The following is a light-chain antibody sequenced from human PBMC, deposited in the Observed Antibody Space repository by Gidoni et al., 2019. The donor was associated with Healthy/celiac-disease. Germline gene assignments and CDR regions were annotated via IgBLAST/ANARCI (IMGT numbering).Light chain of an antibody. V-gene: IGLV1-44*01. Sequence: QSVLTQPPSRSGTPGQGGTIPCSGSSSNTGSNTVTWYQQLLGTAPKLLIYSNNQRPSGVPDRFSGSKSGTSASLAISGLQSEDEADYYCAAWDDSLNAFYVFGTGTKVTVL. CDR2: SNN. CDR1: SSNTGSNT. CDR3: AAWDDSLNAFYV. J-gene: IGLJ1*01.